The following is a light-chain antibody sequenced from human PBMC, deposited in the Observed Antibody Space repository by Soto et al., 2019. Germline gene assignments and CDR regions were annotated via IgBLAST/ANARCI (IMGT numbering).Light chain of an antibody. CDR2: EVS. CDR3: TSYAGNNRWV. V-gene: IGLV2-8*01. J-gene: IGLJ3*02. CDR1: SSDVGGYNY. Sequence: QSALTQPPSASGSPGQSVTISCTGTSSDVGGYNYVSWYQQLPGKAPKLIIYEVSRRPSAVPDRFSGSKSGNTASLTVAGLQAEDEADYYCTSYAGNNRWVFGGGTKLTVL.